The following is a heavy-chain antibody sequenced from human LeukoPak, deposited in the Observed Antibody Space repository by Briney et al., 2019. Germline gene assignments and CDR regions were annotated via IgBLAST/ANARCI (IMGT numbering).Heavy chain of an antibody. D-gene: IGHD2-2*01. CDR2: TYYRSTWYN. CDR1: GDSVSSNIGA. V-gene: IGHV6-1*01. Sequence: SQTLSLTCVISGDSVSSNIGAWNRIRQSPSRGLEWLGRTYYRSTWYNDYAVSVRGRITVNPDTSKNQFSLHLNSVTPEDTAVYYCARRLTQYDCFDPWGQGILVTVSS. J-gene: IGHJ5*02. CDR3: ARRLTQYDCFDP.